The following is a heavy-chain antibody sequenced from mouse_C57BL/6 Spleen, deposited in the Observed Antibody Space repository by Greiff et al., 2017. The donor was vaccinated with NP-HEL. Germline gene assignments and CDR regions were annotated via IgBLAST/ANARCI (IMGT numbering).Heavy chain of an antibody. CDR3: ARSGSYDYDGSYFDY. V-gene: IGHV1-72*01. CDR2: IDPNSGGT. D-gene: IGHD2-4*01. Sequence: VQLQQPGAELVKPGASVKLSCKASGYTFTSYWMHWVKQRPGRGLEWIGRIDPNSGGTKYNEKFKSKATLTVDKPSSTAYMQLSILTSEDSSVYYCARSGSYDYDGSYFDYWGQGTTLTVSS. CDR1: GYTFTSYW. J-gene: IGHJ2*01.